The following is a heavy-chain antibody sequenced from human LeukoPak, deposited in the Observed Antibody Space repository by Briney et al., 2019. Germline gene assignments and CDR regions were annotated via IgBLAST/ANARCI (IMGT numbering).Heavy chain of an antibody. CDR1: GGSFSGYY. D-gene: IGHD6-13*01. J-gene: IGHJ4*02. CDR2: INHSGST. Sequence: SETLSLTCAVYGGSFSGYYWSWIRQPPGKGLEWLGEINHSGSTNYNPSLKSRVTISVDASKNQFSLKLSSVTAADTAVYYCARGSSSWYYFDYWGQGTLVTVSS. V-gene: IGHV4-34*01. CDR3: ARGSSSWYYFDY.